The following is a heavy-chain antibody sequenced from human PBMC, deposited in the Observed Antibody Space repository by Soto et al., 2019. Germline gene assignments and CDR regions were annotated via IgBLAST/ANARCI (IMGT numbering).Heavy chain of an antibody. CDR3: AREKPYSSSWYHDY. Sequence: QVQLQQWGAGLLKPSETLSLTCAVYGGSFSGYYWSWIRQPPGKGLEWIGEINHSGSTNYNPSLKSRVTISVDTSKNQSSLKLRSVTAADTAVYYCAREKPYSSSWYHDYWGQGTLVTVSS. V-gene: IGHV4-34*01. CDR2: INHSGST. D-gene: IGHD6-13*01. J-gene: IGHJ4*02. CDR1: GGSFSGYY.